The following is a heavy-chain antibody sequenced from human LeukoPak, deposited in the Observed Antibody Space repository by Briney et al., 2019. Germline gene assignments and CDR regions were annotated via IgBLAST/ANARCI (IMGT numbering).Heavy chain of an antibody. V-gene: IGHV1-69*05. CDR3: ARDLGVGAAPYFDY. Sequence: SVKVSCKASGGTFSSYAISWVRQAPGQGLEWMGGITPIFGTANYAQKFQGRITITTDESTSTAYMELSSLRSEDTAVYYCARDLGVGAAPYFDYWGQGTLVTVSS. J-gene: IGHJ4*02. CDR1: GGTFSSYA. D-gene: IGHD1-26*01. CDR2: ITPIFGTA.